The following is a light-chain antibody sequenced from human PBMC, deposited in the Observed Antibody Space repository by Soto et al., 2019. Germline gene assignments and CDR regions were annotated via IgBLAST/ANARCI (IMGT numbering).Light chain of an antibody. CDR3: QQSYSPPFT. J-gene: IGKJ3*01. CDR1: QSMYTY. V-gene: IGKV1-39*01. CDR2: DAS. Sequence: DIQVTQSPSSLSASVGDRVTITCRASQSMYTYLNWYQQSPGKAPKLLISDASSVQSGVPSRFSGSASGSEFTLTISSLQPEASATYYCQQSYSPPFTVGPWTKV.